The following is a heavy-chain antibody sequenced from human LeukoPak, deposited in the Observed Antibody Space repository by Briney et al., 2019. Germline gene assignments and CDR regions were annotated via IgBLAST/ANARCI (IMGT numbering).Heavy chain of an antibody. Sequence: GGSLRLSCAASGFTFSSYAMHWVRQAPGKGLEWVAVISYDGSNKYYADSVKGRFTISRDNSKNTLYLQMNSLRAEDTAVYYCARDLGDIVVVPALLGSLDYWGQGTLATVSS. D-gene: IGHD2-2*01. CDR2: ISYDGSNK. V-gene: IGHV3-30-3*01. CDR3: ARDLGDIVVVPALLGSLDY. J-gene: IGHJ4*02. CDR1: GFTFSSYA.